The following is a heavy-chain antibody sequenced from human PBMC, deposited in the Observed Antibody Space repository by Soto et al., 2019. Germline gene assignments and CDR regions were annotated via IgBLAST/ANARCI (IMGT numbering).Heavy chain of an antibody. D-gene: IGHD3-9*01. CDR2: ISGSGGST. Sequence: GESLKISCAASGFTFSSYAMSWVGQAPGKGLEWVSAISGSGGSTYYADSVKGRFTISRDNSKNTLYLQMNSLRAEDTAVYYCAKEFERSPRLFDYWGQGTLVTVSS. V-gene: IGHV3-23*01. CDR1: GFTFSSYA. J-gene: IGHJ4*02. CDR3: AKEFERSPRLFDY.